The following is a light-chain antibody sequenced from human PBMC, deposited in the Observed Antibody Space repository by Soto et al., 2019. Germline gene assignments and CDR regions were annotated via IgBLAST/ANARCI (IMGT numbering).Light chain of an antibody. V-gene: IGKV1-5*01. CDR1: QSIRSW. Sequence: DIQMTQSPSTLSASVGDRVTITCRASQSIRSWLAWYQQKPGKAPQLLIYDASNLESGVPSRFSGSGSGTEFTLTISSLQPDDFATYYCQQYDSFSKTFGPGTKVDIK. CDR3: QQYDSFSKT. J-gene: IGKJ1*01. CDR2: DAS.